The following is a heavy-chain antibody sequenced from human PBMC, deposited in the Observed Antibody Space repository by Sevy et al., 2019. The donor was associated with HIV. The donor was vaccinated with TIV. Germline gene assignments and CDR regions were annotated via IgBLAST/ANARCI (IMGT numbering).Heavy chain of an antibody. CDR3: AIDHRRDGMIVVPFEK. CDR1: GLSFSNAW. V-gene: IGHV3-15*01. J-gene: IGHJ4*02. Sequence: GGSLRLSCAASGLSFSNAWMAWVRQAPGKGLEWVGRIRSEMGGGPTDFAAFAKGKFTISRDDPKNTLYLQMNSLKTEDTAVYYCAIDHRRDGMIVVPFEKWGLGTLVTVSS. D-gene: IGHD3-22*01. CDR2: IRSEMGGGPT.